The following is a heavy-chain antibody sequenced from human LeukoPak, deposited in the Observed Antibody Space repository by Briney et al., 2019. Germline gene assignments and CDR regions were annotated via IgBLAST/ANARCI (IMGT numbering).Heavy chain of an antibody. V-gene: IGHV4-61*01. D-gene: IGHD6-25*01. J-gene: IGHJ4*02. CDR2: IYYSGST. CDR1: GGSVSSGSYY. Sequence: SETLSLTCTVSGGSVSSGSYYWSWIRQPPGKGLEWIGYIYYSGSTNYNPSLKSRVTISVDTSKNQFSLKLSSVTAADTAVYYCARVPSRRYFDYWGQGTLVTVSP. CDR3: ARVPSRRYFDY.